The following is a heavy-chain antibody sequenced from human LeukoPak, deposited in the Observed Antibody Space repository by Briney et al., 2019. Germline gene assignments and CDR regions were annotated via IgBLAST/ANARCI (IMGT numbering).Heavy chain of an antibody. J-gene: IGHJ3*02. D-gene: IGHD1-26*01. CDR3: AKDVGATFAFDI. V-gene: IGHV3-30*02. Sequence: GGSLRLSCAASGFTISDYWMSWVRQAPGKGLEWVAFIRYDGSNKYYADSVKGRFTISRDNSKNTLYLQMNSLRAEDTAVYYCAKDVGATFAFDIWGQGTMVTVSS. CDR1: GFTISDYW. CDR2: IRYDGSNK.